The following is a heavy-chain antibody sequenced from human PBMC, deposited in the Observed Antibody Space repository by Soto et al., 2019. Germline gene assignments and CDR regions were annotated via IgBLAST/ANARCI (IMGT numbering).Heavy chain of an antibody. Sequence: QVQLVQSGAEVKKPGSSVKVSCKASGGTFSSYTISWVRQAPGQGLEWMGRIIPILGIANYAQKFQGRVTITADKSTSTAYMELSSLRSEDTAVYNCARELDPEVHTSDPFWGQGTLVTVSS. V-gene: IGHV1-69*08. CDR2: IIPILGIA. J-gene: IGHJ4*02. D-gene: IGHD2-21*02. CDR1: GGTFSSYT. CDR3: ARELDPEVHTSDPF.